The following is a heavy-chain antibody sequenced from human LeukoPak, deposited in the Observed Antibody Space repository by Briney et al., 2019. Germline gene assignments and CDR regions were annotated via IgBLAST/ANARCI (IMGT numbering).Heavy chain of an antibody. CDR2: IYYSGTT. V-gene: IGHV4-39*01. J-gene: IGHJ6*04. Sequence: SETLSLTCTVSGGSISSGSYYWGWIRQPPGMGLEWIGSIYYSGTTYYNPSLKSRVTISVDTSKNQFSLKLSSVTAADTAVYYCASWKVALLDVWGKGTTVTVSS. CDR1: GGSISSGSYY. D-gene: IGHD5-12*01. CDR3: ASWKVALLDV.